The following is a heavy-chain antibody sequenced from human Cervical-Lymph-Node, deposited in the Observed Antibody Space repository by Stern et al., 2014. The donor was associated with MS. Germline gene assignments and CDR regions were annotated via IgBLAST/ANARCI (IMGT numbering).Heavy chain of an antibody. CDR3: ARVHSSGWYAYGSFHN. V-gene: IGHV4-59*02. CDR1: GASVTSSY. J-gene: IGHJ1*01. CDR2: LYYSGSP. D-gene: IGHD6-19*01. Sequence: QVQLQESGPGLVKPSATLSLTCTVSGASVTSSYWGWIRQPPGKGLEWIGYLYYSGSPNVNPSLKSRATMSLDTSKNQFSLRLSAVTAADTAVYYCARVHSSGWYAYGSFHNWGQGSLVTVSS.